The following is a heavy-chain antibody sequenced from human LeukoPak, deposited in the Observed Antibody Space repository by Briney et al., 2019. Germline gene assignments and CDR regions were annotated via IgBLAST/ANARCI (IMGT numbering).Heavy chain of an antibody. D-gene: IGHD4-17*01. J-gene: IGHJ6*03. Sequence: PSETLSLTCTVAGGSISSGYWSWIRQPPGRGLEGIGYSYYSGSTNYNPSLKRRGTISVDTSKNQFSPKRSSVTAADTAVYYCARGTTVTSYYYYSLDVWGKGTTVTVSS. CDR2: SYYSGST. CDR3: ARGTTVTSYYYYSLDV. V-gene: IGHV4-59*01. CDR1: GGSISSGY.